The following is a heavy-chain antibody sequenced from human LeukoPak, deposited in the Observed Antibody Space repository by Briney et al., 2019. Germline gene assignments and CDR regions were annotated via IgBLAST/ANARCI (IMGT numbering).Heavy chain of an antibody. CDR2: ISWNSGSI. CDR1: GFTFDDYA. Sequence: GGSLRLSCAASGFTFDDYAMHWVRQAPGKGLEWVSGISWNSGSIGYADSVKGRFTISRDNAKNSLYLQMNSLRAEDTALYYCARAPWSAYCSSPSCRFNWFDPWGQGTLVTVSS. J-gene: IGHJ5*02. CDR3: ARAPWSAYCSSPSCRFNWFDP. D-gene: IGHD2-2*01. V-gene: IGHV3-9*01.